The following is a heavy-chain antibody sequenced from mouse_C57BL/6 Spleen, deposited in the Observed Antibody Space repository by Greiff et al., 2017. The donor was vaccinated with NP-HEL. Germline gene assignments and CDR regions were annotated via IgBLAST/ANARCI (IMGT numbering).Heavy chain of an antibody. CDR3: ESHRGVSNYEDAMDY. V-gene: IGHV5-6*01. J-gene: IGHJ4*01. D-gene: IGHD2-5*01. Sequence: EVKLVESGGDLVKPGGSLKLSCAASGFTFSSYGMSWVRQTPDKRLEWVATISSGGSYTYYPDSVKGRFTISRDNAKNTLYLQMSSLKSEDTAMCYSESHRGVSNYEDAMDYWGQGTSVTVSS. CDR2: ISSGGSYT. CDR1: GFTFSSYG.